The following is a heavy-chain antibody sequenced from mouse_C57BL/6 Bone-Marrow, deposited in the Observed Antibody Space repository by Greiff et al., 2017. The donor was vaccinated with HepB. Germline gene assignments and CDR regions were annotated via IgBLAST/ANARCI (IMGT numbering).Heavy chain of an antibody. CDR3: ARPGGY. CDR2: ISDGGSYT. CDR1: GFTFSSYA. J-gene: IGHJ2*01. Sequence: EVKLQESGGGLVKPGGSLKLSCAASGFTFSSYAMSWVRQTPEKRLEWVATISDGGSYTYYPDNVKGRFTISRDNAKNNLYLQMSHLKSEDTAMYYCARPGGYWGQGTTLTVSS. V-gene: IGHV5-4*03.